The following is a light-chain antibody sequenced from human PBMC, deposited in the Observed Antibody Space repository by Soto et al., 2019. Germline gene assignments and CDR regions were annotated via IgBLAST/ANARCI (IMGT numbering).Light chain of an antibody. CDR3: LQDYGDSWT. CDR2: AAS. CDR1: QGIGFY. Sequence: IQLTQSPSSMSASVGDRVTISCRASQGIGFYLAWYLQKPGNAPKLLIYAASTLQSGVPSRFSGSGSGTNFTLTISSLQPEDFATYYCLQDYGDSWTFGQGTKVEIE. J-gene: IGKJ1*01. V-gene: IGKV1-9*01.